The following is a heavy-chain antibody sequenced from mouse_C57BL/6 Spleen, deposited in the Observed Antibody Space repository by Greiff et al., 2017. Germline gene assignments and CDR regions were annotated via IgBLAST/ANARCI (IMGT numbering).Heavy chain of an antibody. CDR1: GYAFSSYW. Sequence: QVQLQQSGAELVKPGASVKISCKASGYAFSSYWMNWVKQRPGKGLEWIGQIYPGDGDTNYNGKFKGKATLTADKSSSTAYMQLSSLTSEDSAVYFCARWDITTDAMDYWGQGTSVTVSS. CDR3: ARWDITTDAMDY. D-gene: IGHD1-1*01. V-gene: IGHV1-80*01. J-gene: IGHJ4*01. CDR2: IYPGDGDT.